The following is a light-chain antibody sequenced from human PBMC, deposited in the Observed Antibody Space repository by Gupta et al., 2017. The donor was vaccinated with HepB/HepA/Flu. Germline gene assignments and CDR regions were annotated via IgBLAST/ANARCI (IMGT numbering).Light chain of an antibody. J-gene: IGKJ5*01. Sequence: DIHITQSPSSLSASVGDRVTIAGHASQDISNYLNWYQQKPGKAPKVLICDASDVQKGDPSRFSGSGSGTDFTFIIRSLQPEDFVKYYFQQYDNLPLTFGQGTRLEIK. CDR1: QDISNY. CDR3: QQYDNLPLT. V-gene: IGKV1-33*01. CDR2: DAS.